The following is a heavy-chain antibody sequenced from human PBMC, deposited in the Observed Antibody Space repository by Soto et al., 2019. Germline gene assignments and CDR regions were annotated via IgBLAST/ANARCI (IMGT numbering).Heavy chain of an antibody. D-gene: IGHD3-10*01. V-gene: IGHV3-53*01. J-gene: IGHJ6*02. CDR1: GFTVSSNY. CDR3: ARGLLWFGELLSNYYYYGMDV. Sequence: GGSLRLSCAASGFTVSSNYISWVRQAPGKGLEWVSVIYSGGSTYYADSVKGRFTISRDNSKNTLYLQMNSLRAEDTAVYYCARGLLWFGELLSNYYYYGMDVWGQGTTVTVSS. CDR2: IYSGGST.